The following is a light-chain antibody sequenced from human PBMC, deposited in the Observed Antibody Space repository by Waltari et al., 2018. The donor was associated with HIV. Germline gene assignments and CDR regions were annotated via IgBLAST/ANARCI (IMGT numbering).Light chain of an antibody. CDR3: AAWDDSLNGYV. CDR2: FDD. J-gene: IGLJ1*01. Sequence: QSVLTQPPSVSEAPRQRVTISCSGSSSNVGYNGVNWYQQLPGKAPKLLIYFDDLWSSGVSDRFYVSKSGTSASLAISGLQSEDEGDYYCAAWDDSLNGYVFGTGTKVTVL. V-gene: IGLV1-36*01. CDR1: SSNVGYNG.